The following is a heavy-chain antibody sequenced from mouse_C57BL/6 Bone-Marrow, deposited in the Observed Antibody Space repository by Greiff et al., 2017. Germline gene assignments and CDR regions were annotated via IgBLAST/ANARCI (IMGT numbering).Heavy chain of an antibody. V-gene: IGHV5-6*01. J-gene: IGHJ4*01. Sequence: EVQRVESGGDLVKPGGSLKLSCAASGFTFSSYGMSWVRQTPDKRLEWVATISSGGSYTYYPDSVKGRFTISRDNAKNTLYLQMSSLKAEDTAMYYCARDHYYSSSRYAMDYWGQGTSVTVSS. CDR3: ARDHYYSSSRYAMDY. CDR2: ISSGGSYT. CDR1: GFTFSSYG. D-gene: IGHD1-1*01.